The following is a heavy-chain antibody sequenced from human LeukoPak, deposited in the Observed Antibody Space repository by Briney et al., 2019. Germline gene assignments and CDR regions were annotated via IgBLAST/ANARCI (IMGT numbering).Heavy chain of an antibody. J-gene: IGHJ4*02. D-gene: IGHD3-22*01. CDR1: GGSFSGYY. V-gene: IGHV4-34*01. CDR2: INHSGRT. Sequence: AETLSLTCAVYGGSFSGYYWSWIRQPPGKGLECIGEINHSGRTNYNPPLKSRVTISVDTSKNQFSLKLSSVTAADTAVYYCARAGDSSGYSDYWGQGTMVTVSS. CDR3: ARAGDSSGYSDY.